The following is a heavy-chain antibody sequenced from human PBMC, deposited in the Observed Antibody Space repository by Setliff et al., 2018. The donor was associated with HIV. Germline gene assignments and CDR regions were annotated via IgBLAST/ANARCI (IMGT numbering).Heavy chain of an antibody. Sequence: SETLSLTCTVSGGSLGGYYWSWIRQPAGKRLEWIGRIFAGGTTNYNPSLKSRVSMSIDTSKDQFSLNLNSVTAADTAVYFCARDRSNYGSGSSAYNWFDPWGLGTLGT. CDR2: IFAGGTT. D-gene: IGHD3-10*01. CDR1: GGSLGGYY. CDR3: ARDRSNYGSGSSAYNWFDP. J-gene: IGHJ5*02. V-gene: IGHV4-4*07.